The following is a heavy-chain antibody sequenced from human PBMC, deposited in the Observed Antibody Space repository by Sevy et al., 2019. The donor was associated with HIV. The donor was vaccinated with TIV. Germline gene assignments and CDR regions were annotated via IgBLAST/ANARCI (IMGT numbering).Heavy chain of an antibody. J-gene: IGHJ4*02. CDR3: ARVAVSYCTNDCYHRFDY. CDR2: ISYDGTYK. V-gene: IGHV3-30-3*01. Sequence: GGSLRLSCAVSGFSFSHYAFHWVRQAPGKGLEWVSLISYDGTYKYYADSVKGRFTISRDNTKNTLYLQMNSLRGNDRPVYDCARVAVSYCTNDCYHRFDYWGPGALVTVSS. CDR1: GFSFSHYA. D-gene: IGHD2-8*01.